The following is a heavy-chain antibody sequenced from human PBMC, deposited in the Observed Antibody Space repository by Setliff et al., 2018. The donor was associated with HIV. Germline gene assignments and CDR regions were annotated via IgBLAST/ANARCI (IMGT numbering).Heavy chain of an antibody. V-gene: IGHV3-30*07. Sequence: GGSLRLSCTASGFTFSDSVMHWVRQPPGKGLEWVAAISVDGSGKFYADSVKGRFTISRDNSKNTLYLQMNSLRAEDTAVYYCAKDAGSYSYVHEYFQHWGQGTLVTVSS. CDR2: ISVDGSGK. J-gene: IGHJ1*01. CDR1: GFTFSDSV. D-gene: IGHD5-18*01. CDR3: AKDAGSYSYVHEYFQH.